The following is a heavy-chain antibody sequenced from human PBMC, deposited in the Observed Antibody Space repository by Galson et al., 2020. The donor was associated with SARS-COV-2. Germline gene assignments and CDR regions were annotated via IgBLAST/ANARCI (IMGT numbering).Heavy chain of an antibody. V-gene: IGHV3-23*01. CDR1: GFTFSSYA. Sequence: GGSLRLSCAASGFTFSSYAINWVRQAPGKGLEWVSAISGSGAVTYFADSVKGRFTISRDNSKNTVYLQMNTLRVDDTAVYYCAKDQQSLLREWRERWFDPCGQGTLVTVSS. J-gene: IGHJ5*02. CDR3: AKDQQSLLREWRERWFDP. D-gene: IGHD3-16*01. CDR2: ISGSGAVT.